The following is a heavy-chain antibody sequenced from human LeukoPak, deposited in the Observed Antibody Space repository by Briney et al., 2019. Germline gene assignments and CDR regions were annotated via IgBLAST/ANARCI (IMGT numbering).Heavy chain of an antibody. Sequence: ASVTVSCKASGYTFTGYYMHWVRQPPGQGLEWMGWINPNSGGTNYAQKFPGRVTTTRDTSISTAYMELSRLRSDDTAVYYCARDYSGGDYWGQGTLVTVSP. J-gene: IGHJ4*02. CDR1: GYTFTGYY. CDR3: ARDYSGGDY. D-gene: IGHD2-15*01. CDR2: INPNSGGT. V-gene: IGHV1-2*02.